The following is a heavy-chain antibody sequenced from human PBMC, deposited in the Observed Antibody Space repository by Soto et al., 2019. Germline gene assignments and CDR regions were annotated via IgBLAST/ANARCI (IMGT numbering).Heavy chain of an antibody. CDR3: ARQPGSYYYYYMDV. Sequence: SETLSLTCTVSGGSISSSSYYWGWIRQPPGKGLEWIGSIYYSGSTYYNPSLKSRVTISVDTSKNQFSLKLSSVTAADTAVYYCARQPGSYYYYYMDVWGKGTTVTVSS. V-gene: IGHV4-39*01. CDR2: IYYSGST. CDR1: GGSISSSSYY. J-gene: IGHJ6*03.